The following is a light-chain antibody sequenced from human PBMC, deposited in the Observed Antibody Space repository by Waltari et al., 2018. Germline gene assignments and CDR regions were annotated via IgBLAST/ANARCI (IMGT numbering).Light chain of an antibody. J-gene: IGLJ2*01. CDR1: SSNIGRDS. CDR2: NDN. CDR3: AAWDDILKGVL. Sequence: QSVLTQPPSASGTPGQRITISCSGSSSNIGRDSVNWYQQLPGTAPKLLVYNDNERPPGVPDRFSGSKSGTSAYLAISGLQSEDEADYFCAAWDDILKGVLFGGGTRLTVL. V-gene: IGLV1-44*01.